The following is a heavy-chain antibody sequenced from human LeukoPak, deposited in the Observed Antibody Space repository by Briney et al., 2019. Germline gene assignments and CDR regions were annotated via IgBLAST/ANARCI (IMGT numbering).Heavy chain of an antibody. V-gene: IGHV4-34*01. Sequence: SETLSLTCAVYGGSFSGYYWSWIRQPPGKGLEWIGEINHSGSANYNSSLKSRVTISVDTSKNQFSLKLSSVTAADTAVYYCARGSYNYKLAYFDYWGQGTLVTVSS. CDR3: ARGSYNYKLAYFDY. CDR2: INHSGSA. J-gene: IGHJ4*02. CDR1: GGSFSGYY. D-gene: IGHD5-24*01.